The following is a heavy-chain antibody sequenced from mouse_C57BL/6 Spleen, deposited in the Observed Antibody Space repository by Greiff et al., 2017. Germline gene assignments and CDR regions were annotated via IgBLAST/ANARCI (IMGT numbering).Heavy chain of an antibody. V-gene: IGHV1-74*01. J-gene: IGHJ1*03. CDR1: GYTFTSYW. D-gene: IGHD2-4*01. CDR3: ATGDDYDAGWYFDV. Sequence: QVQLQQPGAELVKPGASVKVSCKASGYTFTSYWMHWVKQRPGQGLEWIGRIHPSDSDTNYNQKFKGKATLTVDKSSSTAYMQPSSLTSADSAVYYCATGDDYDAGWYFDVWGTGTTVTVSS. CDR2: IHPSDSDT.